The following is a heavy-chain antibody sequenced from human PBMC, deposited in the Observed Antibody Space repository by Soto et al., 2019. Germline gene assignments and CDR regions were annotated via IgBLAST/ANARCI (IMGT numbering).Heavy chain of an antibody. CDR1: GYTFTSYD. CDR2: MNPNSGNT. V-gene: IGHV1-8*01. D-gene: IGHD3-9*01. Sequence: QVQLVQSGAEVKKPGASVKVSCKASGYTFTSYDINWVRQATGQGLEWMGWMNPNSGNTGYAQKFQGRVTMTRNTSISTAYMELSSLRSEDTAVYYCARDPTYDILTGSYYYYGMDVWGQGTTVTVSS. J-gene: IGHJ6*02. CDR3: ARDPTYDILTGSYYYYGMDV.